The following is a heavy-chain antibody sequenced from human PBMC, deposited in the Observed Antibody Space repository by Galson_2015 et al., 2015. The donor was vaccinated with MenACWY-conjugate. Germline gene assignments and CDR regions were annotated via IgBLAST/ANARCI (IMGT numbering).Heavy chain of an antibody. CDR1: GFSVTDNC. V-gene: IGHV3-53*01. CDR3: SRGYDWCSYFRA. CDR2: VDRVGDT. Sequence: SLRLSCAVSGFSVTDNCLSWVRQAPGKGQEWIEVVDRVGDTIYADPVRGRFTVSRDNFKNTVILQMNSLRAEDTAVYRCSRGYDWCSYFRAWGQGAQVTVSS. D-gene: IGHD2-8*01. J-gene: IGHJ5*02.